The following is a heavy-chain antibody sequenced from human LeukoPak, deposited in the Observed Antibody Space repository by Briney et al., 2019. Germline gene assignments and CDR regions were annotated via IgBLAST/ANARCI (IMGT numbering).Heavy chain of an antibody. Sequence: GESLKISCKGSGYSFTSYWIGWVRQMPGKGLEWMGIIYPGDSDTRYSPFFQGQVTISADKPISTAYLQWSSLKASDTAMYYCARPRAGDSSPFDYWGQGTLVTVSS. J-gene: IGHJ4*02. CDR1: GYSFTSYW. V-gene: IGHV5-51*01. CDR2: IYPGDSDT. CDR3: ARPRAGDSSPFDY. D-gene: IGHD3-16*01.